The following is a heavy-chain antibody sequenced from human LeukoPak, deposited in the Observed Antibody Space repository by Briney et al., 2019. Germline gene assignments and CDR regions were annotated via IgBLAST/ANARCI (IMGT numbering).Heavy chain of an antibody. J-gene: IGHJ4*02. D-gene: IGHD1-26*01. CDR1: GYRLTSNW. CDR2: IYPGDSDT. Sequence: GESLKISCKGSGYRLTSNWIGWVRQMPGKGLDWMGIIYPGDSDTRYSPSFQGQVTISADKSISTAYLQWSSLKASDTAMYYCASRLLGATFDYWGQGTLVTVSS. V-gene: IGHV5-51*01. CDR3: ASRLLGATFDY.